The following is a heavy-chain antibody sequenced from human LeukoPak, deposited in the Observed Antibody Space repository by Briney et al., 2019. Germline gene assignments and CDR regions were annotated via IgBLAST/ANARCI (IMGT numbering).Heavy chain of an antibody. CDR2: IIPIFGTA. V-gene: IGHV1-69*05. J-gene: IGHJ6*03. CDR1: GGTFSSYA. Sequence: ASVKVSCKASGGTFSSYAISWVRQAPGQGLEWMGRIIPIFGTANYAQKFQGRVTITTDESTSKAYMELISLRSEDTAVYYCARDRDYYGSGSYYNYYYYYMDVWGKGTTVTVSS. CDR3: ARDRDYYGSGSYYNYYYYYMDV. D-gene: IGHD3-10*01.